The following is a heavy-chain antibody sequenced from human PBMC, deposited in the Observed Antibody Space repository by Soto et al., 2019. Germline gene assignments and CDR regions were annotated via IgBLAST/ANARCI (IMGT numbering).Heavy chain of an antibody. J-gene: IGHJ6*02. CDR2: IYHSEST. Sequence: SETLSLTCTVSGGSISSSGYYWGWIRQPPGKGLEWIGEIYHSESTYYNPSLKSRLTMSLDRSKNQVSLKLSSVTAADTATYYCGRTQDYFYGVDVWGQGTTVTVSS. V-gene: IGHV4-39*07. CDR1: GGSISSSGYY. CDR3: GRTQDYFYGVDV.